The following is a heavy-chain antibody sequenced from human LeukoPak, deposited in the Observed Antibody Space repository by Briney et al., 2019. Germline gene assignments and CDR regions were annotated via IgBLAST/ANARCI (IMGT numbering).Heavy chain of an antibody. D-gene: IGHD3-10*01. Sequence: PGGSLRLSCTTSGFTFSSYGMHWVRQAPGKGLEWVAVIRYDGGNKDYAESVKGRFTISRDNSKNTVYLQMNSLRPEDTAMYYCARNDYYDLGTYHSGFDYWGLGTLVTVSS. V-gene: IGHV3-30*02. CDR1: GFTFSSYG. CDR3: ARNDYYDLGTYHSGFDY. CDR2: IRYDGGNK. J-gene: IGHJ4*02.